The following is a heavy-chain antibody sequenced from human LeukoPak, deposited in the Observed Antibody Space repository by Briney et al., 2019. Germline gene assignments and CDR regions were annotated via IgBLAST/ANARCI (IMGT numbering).Heavy chain of an antibody. Sequence: PSQTLSLTCTVSGGSISSGSYYWSWIRQPAGKGLEWIGRIYTSGSTNYNPSLKSRVTISVDTSKNQFSLKLSSVTAADTAVYYCARGYASSGCDYWGQGTLVTVSS. CDR1: GGSISSGSYY. CDR2: IYTSGST. J-gene: IGHJ4*02. D-gene: IGHD6-19*01. V-gene: IGHV4-61*02. CDR3: ARGYASSGCDY.